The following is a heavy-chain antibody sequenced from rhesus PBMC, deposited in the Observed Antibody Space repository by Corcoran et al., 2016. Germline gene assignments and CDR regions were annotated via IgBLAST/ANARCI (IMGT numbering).Heavy chain of an antibody. CDR1: GFTFSSYW. Sequence: EVQLVESGGGLVQPGGSLRLSCAASGFTFSSYWMCWVRQSPGKGLEWVSRISSDGSSTSYADSVKGRFTICRENAKNSLYLQMNSLRGEDTAVYYCAAAIAAAGTGIDYWGQGVLVTVSS. CDR2: ISSDGSST. D-gene: IGHD6-25*01. J-gene: IGHJ4*01. CDR3: AAAIAAAGTGIDY. V-gene: IGHV3-119*01.